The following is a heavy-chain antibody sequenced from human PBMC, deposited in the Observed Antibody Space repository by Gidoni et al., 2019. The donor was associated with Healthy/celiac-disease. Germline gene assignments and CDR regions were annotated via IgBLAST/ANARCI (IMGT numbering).Heavy chain of an antibody. J-gene: IGHJ4*02. Sequence: QVQLVESGGGVVQPGRSLRLSCAAYGFTLSSYGMHWVRQAPGKGLEWVAVIWYDGSNKYYAASVKGRFTISRDNSKNTLYLQMNSLRAEDTAVYYCARASPSRGSGWYTYFDYWGQGTLVTVSS. D-gene: IGHD6-19*01. CDR1: GFTLSSYG. CDR2: IWYDGSNK. V-gene: IGHV3-33*01. CDR3: ARASPSRGSGWYTYFDY.